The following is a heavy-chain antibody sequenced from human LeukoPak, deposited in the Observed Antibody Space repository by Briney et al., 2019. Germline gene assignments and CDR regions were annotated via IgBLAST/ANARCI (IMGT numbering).Heavy chain of an antibody. J-gene: IGHJ1*01. CDR3: ARGSLGYLVPFQH. Sequence: GSLRLSCAASGFTFSSYAMNWIRQPPGKGLEWIGEINHSGSTNYNPSLKSRVTISVDTSKNQFSLKLNSVTAADTAVYYCARGSLGYLVPFQHWGQGTLVTVSS. D-gene: IGHD6-6*01. CDR2: INHSGST. V-gene: IGHV4-34*01. CDR1: GFTFSSYA.